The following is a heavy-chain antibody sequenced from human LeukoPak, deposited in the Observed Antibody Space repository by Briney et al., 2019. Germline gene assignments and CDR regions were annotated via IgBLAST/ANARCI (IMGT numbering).Heavy chain of an antibody. J-gene: IGHJ3*02. V-gene: IGHV4-31*03. CDR1: GGSISSGGYY. D-gene: IGHD4-23*01. Sequence: SETLSLTCTVSGGSISSGGYYWSWIRQHPGKGLEWIGYIYYSGSTYYNPSLKSRVTISVDTSKNQFSLKLSSVTAADTAVYYCAREGLRWGSGAFDIWGQGTMVTVSS. CDR2: IYYSGST. CDR3: AREGLRWGSGAFDI.